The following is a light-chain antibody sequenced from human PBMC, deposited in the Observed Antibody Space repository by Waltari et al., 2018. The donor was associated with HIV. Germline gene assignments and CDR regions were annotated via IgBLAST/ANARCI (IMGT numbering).Light chain of an antibody. V-gene: IGLV3-10*01. J-gene: IGLJ2*01. Sequence: SYELTQPPSVSVSPGQTARITCSGDALPKKYAYWYQQKSGQAPVLVIYEDSKRPSGIPERFSGSSSGTTATLTISGAQVEDEADHYCYSTDSSGNRRVFGGGTKLTVL. CDR2: EDS. CDR3: YSTDSSGNRRV. CDR1: ALPKKY.